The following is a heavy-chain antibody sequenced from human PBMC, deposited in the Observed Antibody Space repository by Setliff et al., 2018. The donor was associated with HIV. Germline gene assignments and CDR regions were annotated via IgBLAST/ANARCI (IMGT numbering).Heavy chain of an antibody. Sequence: SETLSLTCTASGGSISTSRYYWGWIRQPPGKGLEWIGSINYRGNTYYNPSLKSRAAISVDTSKNQISLKLSSVTAVDTAVYYCASLDGSESPYIYYYYMDVWGEGTAVTVSS. CDR1: GGSISTSRYY. V-gene: IGHV4-39*01. CDR2: INYRGNT. CDR3: ASLDGSESPYIYYYYMDV. J-gene: IGHJ6*03. D-gene: IGHD3-10*01.